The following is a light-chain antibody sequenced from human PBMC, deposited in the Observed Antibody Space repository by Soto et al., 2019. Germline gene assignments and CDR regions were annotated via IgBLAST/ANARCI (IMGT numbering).Light chain of an antibody. V-gene: IGKV3-20*01. CDR2: AAS. J-gene: IGKJ1*01. CDR1: QSVSSSY. CDR3: QQYGSSSWT. Sequence: EILLTQSPATLSLSPGERATLSCRASQSVSSSYLAWYQQKPGQAPRLLINAASSRATGIPDRFSGSGSGTDFTLTISRLEPEDFAVYYCQQYGSSSWTFGQGTKVDIK.